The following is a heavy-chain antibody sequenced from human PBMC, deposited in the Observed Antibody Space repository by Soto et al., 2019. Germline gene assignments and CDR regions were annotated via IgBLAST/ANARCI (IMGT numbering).Heavy chain of an antibody. J-gene: IGHJ6*02. CDR1: GDSFTSYW. CDR2: IDPSDSYT. V-gene: IGHV5-10-1*01. CDR3: ASPSGWTRYYYYGMDV. D-gene: IGHD6-19*01. Sequence: PVESLKISCSGSGDSFTSYWISWVRQMPWKGLEWMGRIDPSDSYTNYSPSLQGHVTISADKSISTAYLQWSSLKASDTAMYYCASPSGWTRYYYYGMDVWGQGTTVTVSS.